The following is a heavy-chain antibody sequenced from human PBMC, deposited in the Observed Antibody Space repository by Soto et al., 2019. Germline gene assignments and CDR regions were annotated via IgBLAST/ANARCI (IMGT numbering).Heavy chain of an antibody. CDR1: GGTFSSYA. CDR3: ERTYYYDSSGYSLDY. Sequence: QVQRVQSGAEVKKPGSSVKVSCKASGGTFSSYAISWVRQAPGQGLEWMGGIIPIFGTANYAQKFQGRVTITADESTSTDYRELRSLRSEDTAVYYCERTYYYDSSGYSLDYWGQGTLVTVSS. V-gene: IGHV1-69*01. J-gene: IGHJ4*02. D-gene: IGHD3-22*01. CDR2: IIPIFGTA.